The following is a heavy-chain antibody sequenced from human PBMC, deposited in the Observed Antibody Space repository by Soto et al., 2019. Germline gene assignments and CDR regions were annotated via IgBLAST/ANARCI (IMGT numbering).Heavy chain of an antibody. D-gene: IGHD3-16*02. J-gene: IGHJ4*02. V-gene: IGHV3-30*03. CDR1: GFTFSSYG. Sequence: GGSLRLSCAASGFTFSSYGMHWVRQAPGKGLEWVAVISYDGSNKYYADSVKGRFTISRDNSKNTLYLQMNSLRAEDTAVYYCASLYDYIWGSYRPTFDYWGQGTLVTVSS. CDR2: ISYDGSNK. CDR3: ASLYDYIWGSYRPTFDY.